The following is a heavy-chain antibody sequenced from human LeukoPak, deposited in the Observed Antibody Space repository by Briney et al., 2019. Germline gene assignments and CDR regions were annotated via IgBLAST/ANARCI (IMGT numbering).Heavy chain of an antibody. J-gene: IGHJ4*02. Sequence: GVSLRLLCAASVFTFSSYAMHWAPQAPGKGVEGVAVISYDGSNKYYAHSVKGRFTISRDNSKNTLYLQMNSLRAEDTAVYYCARDSSSSGKFDYWGQGTLVTVSS. D-gene: IGHD6-6*01. V-gene: IGHV3-30*04. CDR2: ISYDGSNK. CDR3: ARDSSSSGKFDY. CDR1: VFTFSSYA.